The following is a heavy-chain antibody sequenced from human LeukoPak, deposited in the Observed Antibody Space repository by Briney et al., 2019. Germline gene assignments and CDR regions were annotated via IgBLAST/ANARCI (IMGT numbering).Heavy chain of an antibody. Sequence: PSETLSLTCTVSGGSVSSSRYYWSWIRQPPGKGLEWIGYIYYTGTTNYNPSLKSRVTMSVDTSKNEFSLKLSSVTAADTAVYYCVRGARYYFDYWGQGTLVTVSS. CDR3: VRGARYYFDY. CDR2: IYYTGTT. V-gene: IGHV4-61*01. J-gene: IGHJ4*02. CDR1: GGSVSSSRYY.